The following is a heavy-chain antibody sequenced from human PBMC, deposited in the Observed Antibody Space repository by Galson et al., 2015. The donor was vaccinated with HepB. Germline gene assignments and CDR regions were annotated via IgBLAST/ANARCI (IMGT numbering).Heavy chain of an antibody. CDR1: GYTLTELS. D-gene: IGHD6-6*01. Sequence: SVKVSCKVSGYTLTELSIHWVRQAPGKGLEWMGGFDLEDGEAIYAQKFQDRVTITADESTSTAYMELSSLRSDDTAVYYCAREGIAAPTNPVDYWGQGTQVTVSS. CDR2: FDLEDGEA. V-gene: IGHV1-24*01. CDR3: AREGIAAPTNPVDY. J-gene: IGHJ4*02.